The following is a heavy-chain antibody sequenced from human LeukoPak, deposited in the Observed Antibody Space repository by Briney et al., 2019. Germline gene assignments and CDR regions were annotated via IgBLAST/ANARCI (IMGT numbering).Heavy chain of an antibody. CDR1: GYTFTSYG. CDR2: IIPIFGTA. J-gene: IGHJ4*02. D-gene: IGHD3-9*01. CDR3: ASYGDYDILTGYYSEQHYFDY. V-gene: IGHV1-69*13. Sequence: SVKVSCKASGYTFTSYGISWVRQAPGQGLEWMGGIIPIFGTANYAQKFQGRVTITADESTSTAYMELSSLRSEDTAVYYCASYGDYDILTGYYSEQHYFDYWGQGALVTVSS.